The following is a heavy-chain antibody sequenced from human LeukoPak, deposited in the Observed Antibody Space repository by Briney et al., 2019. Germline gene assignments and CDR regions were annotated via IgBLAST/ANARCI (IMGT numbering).Heavy chain of an antibody. CDR3: ARNNGMDV. CDR2: IHQNGRSE. V-gene: IGHV3-7*03. J-gene: IGHJ6*02. Sequence: PGGSLRLSCAASGFTFSSYWMHWVRQAPGEGLEWVACIHQNGRSEYYVDSVKGRFAISRDNTKNSLYLQMNSLRAEDTALYHCARNNGMDVWGQGTTVIVSS. CDR1: GFTFSSYW.